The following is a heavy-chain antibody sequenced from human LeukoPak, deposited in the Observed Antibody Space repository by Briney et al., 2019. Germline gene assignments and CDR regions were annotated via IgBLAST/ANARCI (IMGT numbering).Heavy chain of an antibody. D-gene: IGHD3-10*01. CDR3: ARDFGGFDP. CDR2: INTNTGKP. J-gene: IGHJ5*02. V-gene: IGHV7-4-1*02. CDR1: GYTFTNYT. Sequence: GASVKVSCKASGYTFTNYTLNWVRQAPGQGLEWMGWINTNTGKPTYAQGFRGRLVFSLDTSVSTAYLQISGLEAEDTAVYFCARDFGGFDPWGQGTQVTVSS.